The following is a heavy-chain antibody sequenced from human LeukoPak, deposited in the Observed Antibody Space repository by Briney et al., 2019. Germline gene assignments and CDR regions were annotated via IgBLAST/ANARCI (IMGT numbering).Heavy chain of an antibody. CDR3: ARGLIVVVPAALRPYYYYYMDV. V-gene: IGHV4-34*01. Sequence: SETLSLTCAVYGGSFSGYYWSWIRQPPGKGLEWIGEINHSGSTNYNPSLTSRCTISVDTSTNPFSLKLSSVTAADTAVYYCARGLIVVVPAALRPYYYYYMDVWGKGTTVTVSS. J-gene: IGHJ6*03. CDR2: INHSGST. CDR1: GGSFSGYY. D-gene: IGHD2-2*01.